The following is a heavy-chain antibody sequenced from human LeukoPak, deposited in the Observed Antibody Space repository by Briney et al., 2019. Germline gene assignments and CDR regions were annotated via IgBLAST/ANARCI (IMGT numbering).Heavy chain of an antibody. CDR3: ARLPYQYCSSTSCYFV. J-gene: IGHJ4*02. V-gene: IGHV1-2*02. CDR1: GYTFTGYY. Sequence: ASVKVSCKASGYTFTGYYMHRVRQAPGQGLEWMGWINPNSGGTNYAQKFQGRVTMTRDTSISTAYMELSRLRSDDTAVYYCARLPYQYCSSTSCYFVWGQGTLVTVSS. CDR2: INPNSGGT. D-gene: IGHD2-2*01.